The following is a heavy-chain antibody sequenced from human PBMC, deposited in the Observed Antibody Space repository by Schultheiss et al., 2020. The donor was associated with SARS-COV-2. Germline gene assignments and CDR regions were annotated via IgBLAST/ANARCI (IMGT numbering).Heavy chain of an antibody. Sequence: ESLKISCAVSGYSISIGYYWGYIRQSPGKGLEWIASISHSGTTYYNPSLRSRLSISLDTSKNEFSLKLTSVTATDTAVYYCARGLGGVWAAFDIWGQGTMVTVSS. CDR1: GYSISIGYY. J-gene: IGHJ3*02. D-gene: IGHD3-16*01. CDR3: ARGLGGVWAAFDI. V-gene: IGHV4-38-2*01. CDR2: ISHSGTT.